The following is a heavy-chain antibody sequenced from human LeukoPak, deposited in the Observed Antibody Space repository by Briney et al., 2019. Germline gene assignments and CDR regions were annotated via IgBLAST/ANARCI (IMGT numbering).Heavy chain of an antibody. J-gene: IGHJ4*01. CDR1: GGSISSGGYY. CDR2: IYYSGST. D-gene: IGHD5-24*01. CDR3: ARGARDCYNFSDY. V-gene: IGHV4-31*03. Sequence: SQTLSLTCTVSGGSISSGGYYWSWIRQHPGKGLEWIGYIYYSGSTYYNPSLKSRVTISVDTSKNQFSLKLSSVTAADTAVYYWARGARDCYNFSDYWGQGTLVTVSS.